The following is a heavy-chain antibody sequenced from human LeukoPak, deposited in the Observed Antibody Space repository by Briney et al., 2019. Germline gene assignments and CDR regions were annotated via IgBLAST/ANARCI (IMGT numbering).Heavy chain of an antibody. CDR2: ISSSGSTI. CDR1: GFTFNSHE. Sequence: LTGGSLRLSCAASGFTFNSHEMHWVRQAPGKGLEWVSYISSSGSTIYYADSVKGRFTISRDNAKNSLYLQMNSLRAEDTAVYYCARVPRWYVIDYWGQGTLVTVSS. D-gene: IGHD4-23*01. V-gene: IGHV3-48*03. CDR3: ARVPRWYVIDY. J-gene: IGHJ4*02.